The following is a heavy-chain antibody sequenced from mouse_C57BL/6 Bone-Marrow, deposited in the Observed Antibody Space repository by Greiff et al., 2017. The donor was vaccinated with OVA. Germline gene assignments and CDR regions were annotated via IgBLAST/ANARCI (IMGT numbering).Heavy chain of an antibody. V-gene: IGHV1-54*01. CDR3: AKGYYGNYGFAY. D-gene: IGHD2-1*01. Sequence: QVQLQQSGAELVRPGPSVKVSCKASGYAFTNYLIEWVKQRPGQGLEWIGVINPGSGGTNYNEKFKGKATLTADKSSSTAYMQLSSLTSEDSAVYFCAKGYYGNYGFAYWGQGTLVTVSA. CDR2: INPGSGGT. J-gene: IGHJ3*01. CDR1: GYAFTNYL.